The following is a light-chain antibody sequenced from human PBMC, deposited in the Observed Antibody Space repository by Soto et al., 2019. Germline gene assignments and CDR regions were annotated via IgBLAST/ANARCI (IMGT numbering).Light chain of an antibody. Sequence: EIVMTQSPATLSVSLGERSTLSCRASQSVSINLAWYQLKPGQAPRLLIYGASNRATGIPDRFSGTGSGTDFTLTISRLEPEDFAVYYCQQYGSSPYTFGLGTRLEIK. J-gene: IGKJ5*01. CDR2: GAS. CDR1: QSVSIN. CDR3: QQYGSSPYT. V-gene: IGKV3-20*01.